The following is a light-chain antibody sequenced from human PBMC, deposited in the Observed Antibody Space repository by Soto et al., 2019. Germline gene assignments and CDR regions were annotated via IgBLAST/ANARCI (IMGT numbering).Light chain of an antibody. CDR1: QSVSNNY. CDR2: GAS. Sequence: IVFAPSPGTPSPPPGERATLSWRASQSVSNNYLAWYQQKPGQAPRLLIYGASNRATGIPDRFSGSGSGTDFTLTISRLEPEDFAVYYCQQYGSSGTFGQGTKVDIK. V-gene: IGKV3-20*01. CDR3: QQYGSSGT. J-gene: IGKJ1*01.